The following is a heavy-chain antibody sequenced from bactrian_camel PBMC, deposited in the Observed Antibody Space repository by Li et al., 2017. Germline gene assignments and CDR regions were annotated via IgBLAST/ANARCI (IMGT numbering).Heavy chain of an antibody. V-gene: IGHV3S53*01. CDR1: GHSYSTMWRYC. CDR2: IASDYFT. J-gene: IGHJ6*01. CDR3: AARSVGWCPLFEHWLGKRAYTPGGYFAN. D-gene: IGHD1*01. Sequence: HVQLVESGGGSVQAGGSLRLSCAQSGHSYSTMWRYCMAWFRQAPGKEREGVATIASDYFTSYEDSLKDRFTISKDNAQNTVYLQMNNLKSEDTAMYYCAARSVGWCPLFEHWLGKRAYTPGGYFANWGQGTQVTV.